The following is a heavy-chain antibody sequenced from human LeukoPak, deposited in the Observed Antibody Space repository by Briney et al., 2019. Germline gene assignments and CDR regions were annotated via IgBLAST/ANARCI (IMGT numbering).Heavy chain of an antibody. Sequence: ETLSLTCTVSGASISSTIYYWGWIRQPPGKGLEWIWSVFYSENTYYNPSLKSRVTISVDTSKNQFSLNLNSVTAADTAVYFCASGPWVTPFDYWGQGTLVPVSS. V-gene: IGHV4-39*07. CDR1: GASISSTIYY. D-gene: IGHD2-21*02. J-gene: IGHJ4*02. CDR3: ASGPWVTPFDY. CDR2: VFYSENT.